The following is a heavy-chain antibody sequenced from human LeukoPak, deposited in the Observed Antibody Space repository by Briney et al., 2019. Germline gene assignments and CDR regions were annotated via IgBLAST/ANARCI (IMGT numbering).Heavy chain of an antibody. J-gene: IGHJ4*02. D-gene: IGHD7-27*01. CDR1: GFTFSRYW. CDR2: IKQDGSDK. Sequence: GGSLRLSRAASGFTFSRYWMSWVRQAPGKGLECVANIKQDGSDKYYVDSVKGRFTISRDNAKNSLYLQMNSLRAEDTAVYYCARGSGQLGSDYWGQGTLVTVSS. CDR3: ARGSGQLGSDY. V-gene: IGHV3-7*01.